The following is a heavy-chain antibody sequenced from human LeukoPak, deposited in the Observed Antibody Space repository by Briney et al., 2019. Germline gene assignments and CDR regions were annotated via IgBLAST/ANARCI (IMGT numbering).Heavy chain of an antibody. J-gene: IGHJ5*02. V-gene: IGHV3-9*01. CDR3: AKDMGMAVAGASEGFDP. CDR2: ISWNSGSI. CDR1: GFTFDGYA. D-gene: IGHD6-19*01. Sequence: PGRSLRLSCAASGFTFDGYAMHWVRQAPGKGLEWVSGISWNSGSIGYADSVKGRFTISRDNAKNSLYLQMNSLRAEDTALYYCAKDMGMAVAGASEGFDPWGQGTLVTVSS.